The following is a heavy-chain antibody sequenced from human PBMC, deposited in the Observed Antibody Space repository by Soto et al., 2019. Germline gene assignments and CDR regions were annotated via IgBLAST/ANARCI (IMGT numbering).Heavy chain of an antibody. CDR1: GGTFSSYT. Sequence: ASVKVSCKASGGTFSSYTISWVRQAPGQGLEWMGRIIPILGIANYAQKFQGRVTITADKSTSTAYMELSSLRSEDTAVYYCATTREYQLLSIGFFDYWGQGTLVTVSS. CDR2: IIPILGIA. CDR3: ATTREYQLLSIGFFDY. J-gene: IGHJ4*02. D-gene: IGHD2-2*01. V-gene: IGHV1-69*02.